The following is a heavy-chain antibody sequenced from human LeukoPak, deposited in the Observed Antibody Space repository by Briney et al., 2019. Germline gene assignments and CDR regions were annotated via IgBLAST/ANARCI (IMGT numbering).Heavy chain of an antibody. D-gene: IGHD3-10*01. V-gene: IGHV4-4*07. CDR1: GASIRSDY. Sequence: SETLSLTCTVSGASIRSDYWNWIRQPAGKGLEWLGRIYASGTTNYNPSLNSRVTMSVDTSKNQFSLKLSSVTAADTAVYHCAREDGSGSLDYWGQGTLVTVSS. CDR3: AREDGSGSLDY. J-gene: IGHJ4*02. CDR2: IYASGTT.